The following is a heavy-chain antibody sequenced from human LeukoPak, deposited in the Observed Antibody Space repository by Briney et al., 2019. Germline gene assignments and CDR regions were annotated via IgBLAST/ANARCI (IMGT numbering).Heavy chain of an antibody. CDR1: GGSISSYY. CDR2: IYYSGST. CDR3: ARSLPYCSSTSCYVGYFDY. V-gene: IGHV4-59*01. Sequence: SETLSLTCTVSGGSISSYYWSWIRQPPGKGLEWIGYIYYSGSTNYNPSLKSRVTISVDTSKNQFSLKLSSVTAADTAVYYCARSLPYCSSTSCYVGYFDYWGQGTLVTVSS. D-gene: IGHD2-2*01. J-gene: IGHJ4*02.